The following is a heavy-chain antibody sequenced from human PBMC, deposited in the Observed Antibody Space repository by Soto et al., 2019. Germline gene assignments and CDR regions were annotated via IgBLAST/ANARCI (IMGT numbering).Heavy chain of an antibody. Sequence: QVKLQESSPGLVKPSQTLSLTCTVSNGSISSSGYYWSWIRQHPGQGLEWIGYIYYSGNTYYNPSLKSRVTISVDTSKNQFSLKLDSVTAADTAMYYCAGGSSRSWFDPWGQGTLVTVSS. D-gene: IGHD6-6*01. V-gene: IGHV4-31*03. CDR3: AGGSSRSWFDP. CDR1: NGSISSSGYY. J-gene: IGHJ5*02. CDR2: IYYSGNT.